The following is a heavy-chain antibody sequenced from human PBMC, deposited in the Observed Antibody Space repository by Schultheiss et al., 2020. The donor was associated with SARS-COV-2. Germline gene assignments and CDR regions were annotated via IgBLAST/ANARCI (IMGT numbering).Heavy chain of an antibody. J-gene: IGHJ5*02. Sequence: GGSLRLSCAASGFTFSSYGMHWVRQAPGKGLEWVAIIWYDGSNEYYADSVKGRFTISRDNSKNTLYLQMNSLRAEDTALYYCAKGPDSSSWLNWFDPWGQGTLVTVSS. D-gene: IGHD6-13*01. V-gene: IGHV3-30*02. CDR2: IWYDGSNE. CDR3: AKGPDSSSWLNWFDP. CDR1: GFTFSSYG.